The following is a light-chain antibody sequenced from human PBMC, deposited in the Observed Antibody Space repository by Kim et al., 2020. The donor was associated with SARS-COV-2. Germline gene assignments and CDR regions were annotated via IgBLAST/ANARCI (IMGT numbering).Light chain of an antibody. CDR3: KPRDSNGNPV. V-gene: IGLV3-19*01. CDR1: SLRTYC. CDR2: GKK. Sequence: SVARGQTDKITCQGVSLRTYCANWYQQEEGQAPILVIDGKKRPSGIPDRFSGSSSGNTASLIISGAQAEDASDYFCKPRDSNGNPVFGGGTRLTVL. J-gene: IGLJ3*02.